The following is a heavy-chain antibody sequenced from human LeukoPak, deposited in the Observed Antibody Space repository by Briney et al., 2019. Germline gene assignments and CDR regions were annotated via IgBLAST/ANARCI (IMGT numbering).Heavy chain of an antibody. CDR1: GGSFSGYY. D-gene: IGHD2-2*02. Sequence: PSETLSLTCAVYGGSFSGYYWSWIRQPPGKGLEWIGEINHSGSTNYNPSLKSRVTISVDTSKNQFSLKLSSVTTADTAVYYCARLGHCSSTSCYTSDYYYYYMDVWGKGTTVTVSS. J-gene: IGHJ6*03. V-gene: IGHV4-34*01. CDR2: INHSGST. CDR3: ARLGHCSSTSCYTSDYYYYYMDV.